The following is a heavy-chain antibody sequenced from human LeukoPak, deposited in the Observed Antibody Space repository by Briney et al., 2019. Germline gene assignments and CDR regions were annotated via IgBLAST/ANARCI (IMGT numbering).Heavy chain of an antibody. CDR3: ARETPYGSLTFDY. Sequence: PGGSLRLSCAASGFTFRSCWMSWVRQAPGKGLEWVSNMQPDGGAKYYVDSVKGRFTVSRDNAKSSLYLQMNSLRAEDTAVYYCARETPYGSLTFDYWGLGTRVTVSS. CDR2: MQPDGGAK. V-gene: IGHV3-7*03. D-gene: IGHD3-10*01. CDR1: GFTFRSCW. J-gene: IGHJ4*02.